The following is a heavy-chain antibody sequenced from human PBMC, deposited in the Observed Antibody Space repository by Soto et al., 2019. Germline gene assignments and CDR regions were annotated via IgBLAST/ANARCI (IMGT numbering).Heavy chain of an antibody. CDR2: ISSSGSTI. CDR1: GFTFSDYY. Sequence: ESGGGLVKPGGSLRLSCAASGFTFSDYYMSWIRQAPGKGLEWVSYISSSGSTIYYADSVKGRFTISRDNAKNSLYLQMNSLRAEDTAVYYCARDHSRDYVWGSYRPYYYYYGMDVWGQGTTVTVSS. V-gene: IGHV3-11*01. CDR3: ARDHSRDYVWGSYRPYYYYYGMDV. J-gene: IGHJ6*02. D-gene: IGHD3-16*02.